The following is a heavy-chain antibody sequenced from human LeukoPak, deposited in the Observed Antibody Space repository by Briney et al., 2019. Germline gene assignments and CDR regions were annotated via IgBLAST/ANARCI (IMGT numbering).Heavy chain of an antibody. J-gene: IGHJ4*02. CDR2: IYSSGSA. CDR3: ARGAAIMSDYSDY. CDR1: GVSISNYY. V-gene: IGHV4-4*07. Sequence: SETLSLTCSVSGVSISNYYWSWIRQPAEKGLEWIGRIYSSGSANYNPSLMSRVTMSVDTSKNRFSLKLSSVTAADTAVYYCARGAAIMSDYSDYWGQGVLVTVSS. D-gene: IGHD5-12*01.